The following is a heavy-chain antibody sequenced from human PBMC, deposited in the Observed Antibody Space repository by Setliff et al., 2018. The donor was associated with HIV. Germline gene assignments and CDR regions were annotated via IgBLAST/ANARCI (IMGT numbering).Heavy chain of an antibody. J-gene: IGHJ4*02. Sequence: SETLSLTCTVSGGSISSHYWSWIRQPPGKGLEWIGSIHYSGSTNYNPSLKSRVTISVDTSKNQFSLRVKSVTAGDTGLYFCARRRGPMVRGVDPAPSFFFDYWGQGTPVTVSS. CDR3: ARRRGPMVRGVDPAPSFFFDY. CDR1: GGSISSHY. CDR2: IHYSGST. D-gene: IGHD3-10*01. V-gene: IGHV4-59*11.